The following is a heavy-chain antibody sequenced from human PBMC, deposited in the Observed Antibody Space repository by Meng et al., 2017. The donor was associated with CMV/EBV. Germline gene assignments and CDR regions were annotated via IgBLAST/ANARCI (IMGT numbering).Heavy chain of an antibody. CDR1: GGSLSSGSYY. D-gene: IGHD3-10*01. Sequence: QGQLRCSCPGLVKPSQTLSLTCTASGGSLSSGSYYWSWARQPAGKGLEWIGRIYTSGSTNYNPSLKSRVTISVDTSKNQFSLKLSSVNAADTAVYYCARGLITMVRGVPFDYWGQGTLVTVSS. V-gene: IGHV4-61*02. CDR2: IYTSGST. J-gene: IGHJ4*02. CDR3: ARGLITMVRGVPFDY.